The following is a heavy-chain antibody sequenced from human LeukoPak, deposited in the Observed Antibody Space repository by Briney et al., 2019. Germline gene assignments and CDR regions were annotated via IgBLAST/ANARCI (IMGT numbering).Heavy chain of an antibody. Sequence: GGSLRLSCAASGLSFSDYSMNWVRQAPGKGLEWVSAISGSGGTTYYADSVKGRFTISRDNSKSTLYLQMNSLRAEDTAVYYCAKEDCGVDCSTFDYWGQGTLVTVSS. J-gene: IGHJ4*02. CDR3: AKEDCGVDCSTFDY. D-gene: IGHD2-21*02. CDR2: ISGSGGTT. V-gene: IGHV3-23*01. CDR1: GLSFSDYS.